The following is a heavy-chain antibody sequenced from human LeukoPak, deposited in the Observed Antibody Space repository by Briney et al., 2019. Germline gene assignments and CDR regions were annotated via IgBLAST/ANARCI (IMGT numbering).Heavy chain of an antibody. D-gene: IGHD3-16*01. CDR3: ARVRGGGGSYDI. Sequence: GGSLRLSCAASGFTFSVYSMNWVRQAPGKGLEWISFITSNSGTIYYADSVTGRFTISRDNAKNSLYLQMNSLRARDTAVYYCARVRGGGGSYDIWGQGTMVTVSS. CDR1: GFTFSVYS. J-gene: IGHJ3*02. CDR2: ITSNSGTI. V-gene: IGHV3-48*04.